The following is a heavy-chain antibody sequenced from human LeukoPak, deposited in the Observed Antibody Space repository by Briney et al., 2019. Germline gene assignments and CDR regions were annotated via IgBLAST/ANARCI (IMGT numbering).Heavy chain of an antibody. Sequence: SVKVSCKASGGTFSSYAISWVRQAPGQGLEWMGRIIPILGTANYAQKSQGRVTITTDESTSTAYMELSSLRSEDTAVYYCARVILNYGRRGPYYFDYWGQGTLVTVSS. CDR3: ARVILNYGRRGPYYFDY. V-gene: IGHV1-69*11. CDR1: GGTFSSYA. CDR2: IIPILGTA. J-gene: IGHJ4*02. D-gene: IGHD1-7*01.